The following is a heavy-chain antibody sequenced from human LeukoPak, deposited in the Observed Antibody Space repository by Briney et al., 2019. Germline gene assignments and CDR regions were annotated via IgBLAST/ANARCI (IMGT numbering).Heavy chain of an antibody. CDR3: AKDPQVGATTTTHFDY. CDR2: ISGSGGST. J-gene: IGHJ4*02. V-gene: IGHV3-23*01. CDR1: GFTFSSYA. Sequence: GGSPRLSCAASGFTFSSYAMSWVRQAPGKGLEWVSAISGSGGSTYYADSVKGRFTISRDNSKNTLYLQMNSLRAEDTAVYYCAKDPQVGATTTTHFDYWGQGTLVTVSS. D-gene: IGHD1-26*01.